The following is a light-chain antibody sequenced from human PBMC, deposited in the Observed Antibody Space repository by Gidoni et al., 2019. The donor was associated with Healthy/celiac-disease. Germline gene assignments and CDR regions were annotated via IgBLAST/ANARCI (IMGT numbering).Light chain of an antibody. CDR1: QSVSSSY. CDR2: GAS. J-gene: IGKJ2*01. CDR3: QQSGSSPPYT. V-gene: IGKV3-20*01. Sequence: EIVLTQSPGTLSLSPGERATLACRASQSVSSSYLAWYQQNPGQAPMLLIYGASSRATGIPDRFSGSGSGTDFTLTISRLEPEDFAVYYCQQSGSSPPYTFGQGTKLEIK.